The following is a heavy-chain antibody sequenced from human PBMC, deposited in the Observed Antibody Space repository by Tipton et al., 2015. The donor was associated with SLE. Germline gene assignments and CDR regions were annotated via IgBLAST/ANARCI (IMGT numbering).Heavy chain of an antibody. Sequence: LRLSCAVYGGSFSGYYWSWIRQPPGKGLEWIGHIYYSGSTNYNPSLKSRVTISLDTSKNQFSLKLSSVTAADTAVYYCARQGGQWLDFDYWGQGTLVTVSS. D-gene: IGHD6-19*01. J-gene: IGHJ4*02. CDR3: ARQGGQWLDFDY. CDR2: IYYSGST. V-gene: IGHV4-59*08. CDR1: GGSFSGYY.